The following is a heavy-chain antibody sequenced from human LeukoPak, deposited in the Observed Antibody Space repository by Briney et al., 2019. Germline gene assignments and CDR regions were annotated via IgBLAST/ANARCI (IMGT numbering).Heavy chain of an antibody. V-gene: IGHV3-7*01. CDR1: GFTFSNYW. CDR2: IQQDGSEQ. D-gene: IGHD5-12*01. CDR3: ARDGRSKWLAYNWFDP. Sequence: QPGGSLRLSCAASGFTFSNYWMHWVRQAPGKGLEWVANIQQDGSEQYYVDSVKGRFTISRDNAKNSLYLQMNSLRAGDTAVYYCARDGRSKWLAYNWFDPWGQGTLVTVSS. J-gene: IGHJ5*02.